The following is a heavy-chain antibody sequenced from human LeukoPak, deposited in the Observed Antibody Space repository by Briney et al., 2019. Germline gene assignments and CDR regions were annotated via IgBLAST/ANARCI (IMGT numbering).Heavy chain of an antibody. J-gene: IGHJ4*02. V-gene: IGHV1-18*01. Sequence: ASVKVSCKASGGTFSSYAISWVRQAPGQGLEWMGWISAYNGNTNYAQKLQGRVTMTTDTSTSTACMELRSLRSDDTAVYYCARPAYDSSGYFRFDYWGQGTLVTVSS. CDR1: GGTFSSYA. CDR2: ISAYNGNT. CDR3: ARPAYDSSGYFRFDY. D-gene: IGHD3-22*01.